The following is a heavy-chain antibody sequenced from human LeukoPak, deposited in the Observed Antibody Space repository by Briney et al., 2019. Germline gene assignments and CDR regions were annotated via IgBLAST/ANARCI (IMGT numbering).Heavy chain of an antibody. CDR2: IYYSGST. CDR1: GGSISSYY. D-gene: IGHD2-8*01. V-gene: IGHV4-39*01. Sequence: SETLSLTCTVSGGSISSYYWGWIRQPPGKGLEWIGSIYYSGSTYYNPSLKSRVTISADTSKNQFSLKLSSVTAADTAVYYCARSMDIVLMVYGITATDYWGQGTLVTVSS. J-gene: IGHJ4*02. CDR3: ARSMDIVLMVYGITATDY.